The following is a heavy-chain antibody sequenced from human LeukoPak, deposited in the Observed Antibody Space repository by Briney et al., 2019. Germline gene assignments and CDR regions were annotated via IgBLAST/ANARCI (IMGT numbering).Heavy chain of an antibody. J-gene: IGHJ3*02. CDR1: GGSISSYY. Sequence: PSETLSLTCTVSGGSISSYYWSWIRQPPGKGLEWIGYIYYSGSTNYNPSLKSRVTISVDTSKDQFSLKLSSVTAADTAVYYCARVRSRWSNAFDIWGQGTMVTVSS. CDR3: ARVRSRWSNAFDI. CDR2: IYYSGST. D-gene: IGHD2-15*01. V-gene: IGHV4-59*08.